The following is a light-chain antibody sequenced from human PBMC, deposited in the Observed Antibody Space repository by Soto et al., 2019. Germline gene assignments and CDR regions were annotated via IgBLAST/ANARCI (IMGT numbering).Light chain of an antibody. CDR1: KSVSSY. Sequence: TVLTQSPATLPLSPGERATVSCRASKSVSSYLACYQQKPGQAPRLLIYDASNRATGIPARFSGSGSGTDFTLTISSLEPEDFAVYYCQQRSNWPPTFGQGTKVDI. V-gene: IGKV3-11*01. CDR2: DAS. J-gene: IGKJ1*01. CDR3: QQRSNWPPT.